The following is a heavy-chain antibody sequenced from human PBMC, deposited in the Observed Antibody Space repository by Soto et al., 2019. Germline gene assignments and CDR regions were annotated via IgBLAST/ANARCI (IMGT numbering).Heavy chain of an antibody. CDR2: INPNSGDT. J-gene: IGHJ4*02. CDR1: GYTFTDYY. CDR3: ERAPIAGGAPYYFDL. V-gene: IGHV1-2*02. D-gene: IGHD3-10*01. Sequence: ASVKVSCKASGYTFTDYYMYWVRQAPGQGPEWMGGINPNSGDTNYELKFQGRVTVTRDTSISTAYLEVSGLRSDDTAVYYCERAPIAGGAPYYFDLWGQGTLVTVSS.